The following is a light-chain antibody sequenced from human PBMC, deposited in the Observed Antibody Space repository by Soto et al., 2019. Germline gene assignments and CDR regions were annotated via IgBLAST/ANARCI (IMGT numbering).Light chain of an antibody. J-gene: IGLJ2*01. CDR3: SSYTRSSKVV. CDR2: EVS. Sequence: QSALTQPASVSGSPGPSITISCTGTSSDVGGYKYVSWYQQHPGKAPKLMIYEVSHRPSGVSNRFSGSKSGNTASLTISGLQAEDEADYYCSSYTRSSKVVFGGGTKVTVL. V-gene: IGLV2-14*01. CDR1: SSDVGGYKY.